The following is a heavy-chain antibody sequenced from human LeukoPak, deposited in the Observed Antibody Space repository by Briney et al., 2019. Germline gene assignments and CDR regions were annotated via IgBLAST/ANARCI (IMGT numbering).Heavy chain of an antibody. CDR3: ARHGVRGLDY. J-gene: IGHJ4*02. Sequence: SETLSLTCTVSGGSISSSGYSWGWIRQPPGKGLEWIGSIYYSGSTYYNPSLKSRVTISVDTSKNQFSLKLSSVTAADTAVYYCARHGVRGLDYWGQGTLVTVSS. D-gene: IGHD3-10*01. CDR1: GGSISSSGYS. V-gene: IGHV4-39*01. CDR2: IYYSGST.